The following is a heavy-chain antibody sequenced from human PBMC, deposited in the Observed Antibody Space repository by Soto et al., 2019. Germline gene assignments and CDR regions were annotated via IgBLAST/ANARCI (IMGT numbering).Heavy chain of an antibody. Sequence: QVQLVQSGAEVKKPGASVKVSCKASGYTFTGYYMHWVRQAPGQGLEWMGWINPNSGGTNYAQKFQGRVTMTRDTSISTAYMELSRLRSDDTAVYYCANEIAVAGTSINWFDPWGQGTLVTVSS. CDR1: GYTFTGYY. J-gene: IGHJ5*02. V-gene: IGHV1-2*02. CDR3: ANEIAVAGTSINWFDP. CDR2: INPNSGGT. D-gene: IGHD6-19*01.